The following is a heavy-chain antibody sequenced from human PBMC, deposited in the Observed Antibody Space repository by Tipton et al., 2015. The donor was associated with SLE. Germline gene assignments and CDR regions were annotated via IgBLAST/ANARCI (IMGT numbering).Heavy chain of an antibody. J-gene: IGHJ6*02. CDR1: GGSISSHY. D-gene: IGHD1-14*01. CDR3: ARAGGAPPDFYYYGMDV. V-gene: IGHV4-59*11. CDR2: IYYSGST. Sequence: TLSLTCTVSGGSISSHYWSWIRQPPGKGLEWIGNIYYSGSTNYNPSLKSRVTIPVDTSKNQFSLKLSSVTAADTAVYYCARAGGAPPDFYYYGMDVWGQGTTVTVSS.